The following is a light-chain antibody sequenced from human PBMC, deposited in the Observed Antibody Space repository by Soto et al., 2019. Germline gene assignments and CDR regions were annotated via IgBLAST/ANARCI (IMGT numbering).Light chain of an antibody. V-gene: IGKV3-20*01. CDR3: QQYGSSPRT. CDR2: GAS. CDR1: QSVSSSY. J-gene: IGKJ1*01. Sequence: EIVMTQSPATLSVSPGERATLSCRASQSVSSSYLAWYQQTPGQAPRLLLYGASSRATGIPDRFSGSGSGTDFTLTISRLEPEDFAVYYCQQYGSSPRTFGQGTKV.